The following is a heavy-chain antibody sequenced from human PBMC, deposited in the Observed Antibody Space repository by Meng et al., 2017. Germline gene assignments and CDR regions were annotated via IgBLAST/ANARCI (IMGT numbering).Heavy chain of an antibody. D-gene: IGHD1-26*01. J-gene: IGHJ4*02. V-gene: IGHV3-48*03. Sequence: GGSLRLSCAASGFTFSSYAVSWVRQAPGKGLEWVSYISSSGSTIYYADSVKGRFTISRDNAKNSLYLQMNSLRAEDTAVYYCASRVGATADYWGQGTLVTVSS. CDR2: ISSSGSTI. CDR1: GFTFSSYA. CDR3: ASRVGATADY.